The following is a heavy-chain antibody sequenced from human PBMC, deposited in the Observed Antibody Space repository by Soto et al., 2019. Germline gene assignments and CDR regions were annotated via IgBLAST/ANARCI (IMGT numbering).Heavy chain of an antibody. J-gene: IGHJ4*02. CDR1: GGSISSYY. CDR2: IYYSGST. D-gene: IGHD6-13*01. CDR3: ASQQQLVRNFDY. Sequence: SETLSLTCTVSGGSISSYYWSWIRQPPGKGLEWIGYIYYSGSTHYNPSLKSRVTISVDTSKNQFSLKLSSVTAADTAVYYCASQQQLVRNFDYWGQGTLVTVSS. V-gene: IGHV4-59*08.